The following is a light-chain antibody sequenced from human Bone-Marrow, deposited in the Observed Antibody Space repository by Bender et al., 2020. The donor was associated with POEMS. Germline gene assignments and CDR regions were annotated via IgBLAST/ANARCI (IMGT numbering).Light chain of an antibody. J-gene: IGLJ3*02. V-gene: IGLV2-14*03. CDR2: DVS. CDR3: CSYRSGSTLWV. CDR1: SGDVGAYSY. Sequence: QSALTQPASVSGSPGQSITISCTGTSGDVGAYSYVSWYQLHPGTAPKLMIYDVSHRPSGVSKRFSGSKSGNTASLTISGLQAEDEADYYCCSYRSGSTLWVFGGGTKVTVL.